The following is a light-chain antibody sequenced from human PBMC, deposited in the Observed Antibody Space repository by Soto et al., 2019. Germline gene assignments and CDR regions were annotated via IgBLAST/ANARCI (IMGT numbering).Light chain of an antibody. CDR3: QQHADWPLT. J-gene: IGKJ4*01. Sequence: IGLTQSPATLSLSPGERATLSCRASRSVGNNLAWYRKKPGQAPGLLIYAASTRATGIPARFSGSGSGTDFTLTISSLEPEDFAVYYCQQHADWPLTFGGGTKVEIK. V-gene: IGKV3-11*01. CDR2: AAS. CDR1: RSVGNN.